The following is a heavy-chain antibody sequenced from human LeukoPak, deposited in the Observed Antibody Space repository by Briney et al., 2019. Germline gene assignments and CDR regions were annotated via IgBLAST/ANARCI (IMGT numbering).Heavy chain of an antibody. Sequence: SETLSLTCTVSGGSISSSSYYWGWIRQPPGKGREWIGSIYYSGSTYYNPSRKSRVSIAVDTSKNQFSLKLGSVTAADTAVYYCARHGKYFDYWGQGTLVTVSS. CDR2: IYYSGST. CDR1: GGSISSSSYY. J-gene: IGHJ4*02. V-gene: IGHV4-39*01. CDR3: ARHGKYFDY.